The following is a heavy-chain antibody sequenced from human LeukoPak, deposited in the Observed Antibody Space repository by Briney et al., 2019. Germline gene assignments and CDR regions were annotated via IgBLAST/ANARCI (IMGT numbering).Heavy chain of an antibody. CDR2: INHIGSN. CDR1: WPSFSGYY. D-gene: IGHD2-2*01. CDR3: ARGPPYRCSSTSCYFDY. V-gene: IGHV4-34*01. J-gene: IGHJ4*02. Sequence: SWDTVSLMHALYWPSFSGYYWRWIRQPAGRGLAWIGEINHIGSNNYHPSLTNGSPLPVDTPKNQFSLKLSSVTAADTAVYYCARGPPYRCSSTSCYFDYWGQGTLVTVSS.